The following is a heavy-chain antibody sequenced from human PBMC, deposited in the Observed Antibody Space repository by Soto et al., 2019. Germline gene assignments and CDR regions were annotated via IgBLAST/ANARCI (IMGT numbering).Heavy chain of an antibody. J-gene: IGHJ5*02. V-gene: IGHV4-31*03. Sequence: SETLSLTCFVSGYSITAGGYYWSWIRHHPGKGLEWIGSFYSSGSIIYNPSLRSRVSISGDTSSNQFSMSLTPVTAGDTARYYCARMYSSGSGWFHPWGQGTLVTVS. CDR3: ARMYSSGSGWFHP. CDR1: GYSITAGGYY. D-gene: IGHD6-19*01. CDR2: FYSSGSI.